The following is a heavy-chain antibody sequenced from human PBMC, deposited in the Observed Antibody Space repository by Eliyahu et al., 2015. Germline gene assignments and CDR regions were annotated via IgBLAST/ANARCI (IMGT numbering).Heavy chain of an antibody. CDR3: ARGRLSFEQTSGGGLDV. J-gene: IGHJ3*01. CDR1: GFDFRTYA. V-gene: IGHV3-30*07. CDR2: VSXDEMYR. Sequence: QEQLVQSGGGVVQPGRSLRLSCTASGFDFRTYAXSWVRQAPGKGLEWVAVVSXDEMYRSYVDWTKGRFTITRDNSKKTLYLQMDSLMIDDTAVYYCARGRLSFEQTSGGGLDVWGQGTMVTVSS. D-gene: IGHD3-16*01.